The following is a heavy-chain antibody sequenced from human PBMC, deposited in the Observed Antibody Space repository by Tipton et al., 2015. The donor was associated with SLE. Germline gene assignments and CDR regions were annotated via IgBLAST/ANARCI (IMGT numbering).Heavy chain of an antibody. V-gene: IGHV3-30*02. CDR3: ARDQYSSGRWDY. Sequence: SLRLSCAASGFTFSSYGMHWVRQAPGKGLEWVAFIRYDGSNKYYADSVKGRFTISRDNAENTLFLQMNSLRAEDTAVYYCARDQYSSGRWDYWGQGALVTVSS. CDR1: GFTFSSYG. J-gene: IGHJ4*02. D-gene: IGHD6-19*01. CDR2: IRYDGSNK.